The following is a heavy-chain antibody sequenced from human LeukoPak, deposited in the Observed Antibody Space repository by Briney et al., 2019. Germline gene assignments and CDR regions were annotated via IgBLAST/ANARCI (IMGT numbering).Heavy chain of an antibody. CDR2: ISGCGGST. CDR3: AKTRYSEKNFDY. J-gene: IGHJ4*02. CDR1: GFTFSSYA. D-gene: IGHD1-26*01. V-gene: IGHV3-23*01. Sequence: GGSLRLSCAASGFTFSSYAMSWVRQAPGKGLEWVSAISGCGGSTYYADSVKGRFTISRDNSKNTLYLQMNSLRAEDTAVYYCAKTRYSEKNFDYWGQGTLVTVSS.